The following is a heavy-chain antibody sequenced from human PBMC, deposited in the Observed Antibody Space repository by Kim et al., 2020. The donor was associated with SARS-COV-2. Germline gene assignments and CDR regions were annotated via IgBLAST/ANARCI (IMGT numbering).Heavy chain of an antibody. CDR2: FLYTAST. D-gene: IGHD6-13*01. CDR1: GGSVSSRTYF. Sequence: SETLSLTCSVSGGSVSSRTYFWAWIRQPPGKGLEWIGSFLYTASTYYNPSLKSRVSMSADTAKNQFSLRLTSVTAADTAVSYCARHPPWAADKGGLDPWG. CDR3: ARHPPWAADKGGLDP. V-gene: IGHV4-39*01. J-gene: IGHJ5*02.